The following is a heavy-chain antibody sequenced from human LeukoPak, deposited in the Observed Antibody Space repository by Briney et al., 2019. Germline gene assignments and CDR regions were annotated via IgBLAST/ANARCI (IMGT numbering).Heavy chain of an antibody. V-gene: IGHV4-59*01. J-gene: IGHJ5*02. CDR1: GGSISSYY. Sequence: SETLSLTCTVSGGSISSYYWSWIRQPPGKGLEWIGYIYHSGSTNYNPSLKSRVTISVDTSKNQFSLKLTSVTAADTAVYYCARGGLSYWFDPWGQGTLVTVSS. D-gene: IGHD3-10*01. CDR3: ARGGLSYWFDP. CDR2: IYHSGST.